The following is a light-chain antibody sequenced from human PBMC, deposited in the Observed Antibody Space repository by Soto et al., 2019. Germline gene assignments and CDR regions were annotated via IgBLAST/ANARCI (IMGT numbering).Light chain of an antibody. CDR1: QSISSW. J-gene: IGKJ1*01. V-gene: IGKV1-5*03. CDR3: QQYNDNWT. CDR2: KAS. Sequence: DIQMTQSPSTLSASVGDRVTITCRASQSISSWLAWYQQKPGQDPKLLSYKASTLQSGVPSRFSGSGSGTEFTLAISSLQPDDSATYYCQQYNDNWTFGQGTKVEIK.